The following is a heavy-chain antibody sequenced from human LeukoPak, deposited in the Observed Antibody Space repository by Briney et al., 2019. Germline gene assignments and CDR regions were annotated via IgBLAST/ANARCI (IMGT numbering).Heavy chain of an antibody. J-gene: IGHJ3*02. V-gene: IGHV3-30*18. CDR1: GFTFSTYG. Sequence: GGSLRLSCAASGFTFSTYGIHWVRQAPGKGLEWVAVISYDGSDKYYADSVKGRFTISRENSKNTLYLQMDSLRAEDTAVYYCAKTGPYSGTYLSAFDIWGQGTMVTVSS. D-gene: IGHD1-26*01. CDR3: AKTGPYSGTYLSAFDI. CDR2: ISYDGSDK.